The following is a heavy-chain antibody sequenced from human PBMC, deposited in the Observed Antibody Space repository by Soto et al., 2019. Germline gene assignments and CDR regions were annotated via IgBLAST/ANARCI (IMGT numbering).Heavy chain of an antibody. CDR3: ASLGSSSPVLY. CDR2: INLDGSEK. V-gene: IGHV3-7*02. CDR1: GFTFSDYW. J-gene: IGHJ4*02. D-gene: IGHD6-6*01. Sequence: GSLRLSCAASGFTFSDYWMSWVRQTPGKGLEWVGIINLDGSEKYIADFVKGRFTFSRDNSKNTLYLQMNSLRAEDTAMYYCASLGSSSPVLYWGQGTLVTVSS.